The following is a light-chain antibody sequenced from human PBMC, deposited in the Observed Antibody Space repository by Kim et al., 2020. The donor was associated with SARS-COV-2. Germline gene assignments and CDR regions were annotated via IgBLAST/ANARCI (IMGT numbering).Light chain of an antibody. J-gene: IGKJ1*01. CDR3: QQRKNWAT. CDR1: QSVTSS. Sequence: SLPAGEGAPLPCRASQSVTSSVAWYNTNPGQPPRLLIYDASKRATGIPARFSGSGFGTDFTLTISSLEPEDFAIYYGQQRKNWATFGQGTKVDIK. V-gene: IGKV3-11*01. CDR2: DAS.